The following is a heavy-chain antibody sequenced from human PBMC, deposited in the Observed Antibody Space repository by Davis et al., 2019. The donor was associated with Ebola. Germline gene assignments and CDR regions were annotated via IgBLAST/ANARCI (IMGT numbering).Heavy chain of an antibody. J-gene: IGHJ4*02. Sequence: GESLKISCVASGFTFSSYWMSWVRQAPGKGLEWVANIQQDGSERFYVDSVKGRFTISRDNSKNTLYLQMNSLRAEDTAVYYCARAPPRGSSGTDYWGQGTLVTVSS. CDR1: GFTFSSYW. CDR2: IQQDGSER. V-gene: IGHV3-7*01. CDR3: ARAPPRGSSGTDY. D-gene: IGHD6-19*01.